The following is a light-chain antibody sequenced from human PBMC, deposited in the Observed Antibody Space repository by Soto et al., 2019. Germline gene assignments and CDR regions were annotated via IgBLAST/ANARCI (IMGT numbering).Light chain of an antibody. CDR1: SSDVGTYNL. V-gene: IGLV2-14*02. Sequence: QSALTQPASVSGSPGQSITISCTGTSSDVGTYNLVSWYQQHPGRAPKLIIYEVDSRTSGISDRFSGSKSGNTASLTISGLQPEEEADYYCSSFTNTNSLEDWVFGGGTKLTVL. CDR2: EVD. CDR3: SSFTNTNSLEDWV. J-gene: IGLJ3*02.